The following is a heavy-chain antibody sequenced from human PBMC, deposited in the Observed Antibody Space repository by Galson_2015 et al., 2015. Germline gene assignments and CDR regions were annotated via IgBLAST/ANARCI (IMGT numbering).Heavy chain of an antibody. CDR2: IYSGGST. D-gene: IGHD2-2*01. V-gene: IGHV3-53*01. J-gene: IGHJ5*02. CDR3: ARVSDCSSTSCYPPAVGWFDP. Sequence: SLRLSCAASGFTVSSNYMSWVRQAPGKGLEWVSVIYSGGSTYYADSVKGRFTISRDNSKNTLYLQMNSLRAEDTAVYYCARVSDCSSTSCYPPAVGWFDPWGQGTLVTVSS. CDR1: GFTVSSNY.